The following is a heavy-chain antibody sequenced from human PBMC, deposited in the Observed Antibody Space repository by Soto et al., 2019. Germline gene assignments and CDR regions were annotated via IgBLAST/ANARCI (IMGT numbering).Heavy chain of an antibody. CDR2: ISFCGNIK. J-gene: IGHJ6*02. D-gene: IGHD2-8*01. CDR3: ARAPRRYCTSLSCLGLYGLDV. V-gene: IGHV3-30-3*01. Sequence: PGGSLRLSCAASGFTFSDYAMHWVRHVPGQGLVWVTVISFCGNIKYDADSVKGRFTISRDNSKNTLFLQMDSLKGEDTAVYSCARAPRRYCTSLSCLGLYGLDVWGQGTAVTVSS. CDR1: GFTFSDYA.